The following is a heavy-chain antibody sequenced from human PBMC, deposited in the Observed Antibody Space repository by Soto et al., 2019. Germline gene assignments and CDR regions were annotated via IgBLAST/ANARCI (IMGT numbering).Heavy chain of an antibody. CDR1: GFTFSAYC. V-gene: IGHV3-33*05. CDR2: ISFDSRDK. J-gene: IGHJ3*01. D-gene: IGHD2-21*02. Sequence: QVQLVESGGGVVQPGRSLRLSCAASGFTFSAYCIHWVRQAPGKGLEWVATISFDSRDKLYVDSMNGRLTISRENSRNTVYLQMDSLRAEVTAVYHCARVCGGDCGSAFDVWGQGTVVAVSP. CDR3: ARVCGGDCGSAFDV.